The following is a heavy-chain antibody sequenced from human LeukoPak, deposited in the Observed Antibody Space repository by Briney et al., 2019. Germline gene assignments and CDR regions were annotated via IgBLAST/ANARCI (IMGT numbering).Heavy chain of an antibody. V-gene: IGHV4-34*01. D-gene: IGHD5-18*01. CDR3: ARDFVNRNYGYFY. CDR2: IDNSGST. Sequence: SETLSLTCDVHGVTLTGSYWSWIRQAPGKGLEWIGSIDNSGSTYYNPSLKSRITISVDTSKNQFSLKLSSVTAADTAVYYCARDFVNRNYGYFYWGQGTLVTVSS. J-gene: IGHJ4*02. CDR1: GVTLTGSY.